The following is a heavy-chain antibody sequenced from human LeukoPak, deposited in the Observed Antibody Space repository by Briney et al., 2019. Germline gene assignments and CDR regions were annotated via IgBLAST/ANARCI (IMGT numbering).Heavy chain of an antibody. Sequence: SVKVSCKASGGTFSSYAISWVRQAPGQGLEWMGGIIPIFGTANYAQKFQGRVTITADESTSTAYMELSSLRSEDTAVYYCARGSGYCSGGSCYYDSYYYYGMDVWGQGTTVTVSS. CDR3: ARGSGYCSGGSCYYDSYYYYGMDV. V-gene: IGHV1-69*13. D-gene: IGHD2-15*01. J-gene: IGHJ6*02. CDR2: IIPIFGTA. CDR1: GGTFSSYA.